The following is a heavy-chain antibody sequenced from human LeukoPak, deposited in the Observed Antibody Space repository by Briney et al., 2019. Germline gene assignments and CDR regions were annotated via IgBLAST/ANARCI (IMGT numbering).Heavy chain of an antibody. V-gene: IGHV4-59*12. J-gene: IGHJ4*02. D-gene: IGHD6-19*01. CDR3: ARGLGSSGWTNYYFDY. CDR1: GGSISSYY. CDR2: IYYSGST. Sequence: SETLSLTCTVSGGSISSYYWSWIRQPPGKGLEWIGYIYYSGSTNYNPSLKSRVTISVDRSKNQFSLKLSSVTAADTAVYYCARGLGSSGWTNYYFDYWGQGTLVTVSS.